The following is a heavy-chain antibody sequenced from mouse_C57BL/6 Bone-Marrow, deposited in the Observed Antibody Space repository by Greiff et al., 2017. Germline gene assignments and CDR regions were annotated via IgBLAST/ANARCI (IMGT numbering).Heavy chain of an antibody. D-gene: IGHD1-1*01. V-gene: IGHV5-4*03. Sequence: EVKVVESGGGLVKPGGSLKLSCAASGFTFSSYAMSWVRQTPEKRLEWVATTSDGGSYTYYPDNVKGRFTISRDNAKNNLYLQMSHLKSEDTAMYYCARSVVATDYFDYWGQGTTLTVSS. J-gene: IGHJ2*01. CDR1: GFTFSSYA. CDR3: ARSVVATDYFDY. CDR2: TSDGGSYT.